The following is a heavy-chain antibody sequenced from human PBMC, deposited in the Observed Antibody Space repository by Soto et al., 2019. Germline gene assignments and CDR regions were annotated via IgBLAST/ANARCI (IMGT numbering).Heavy chain of an antibody. D-gene: IGHD6-6*01. CDR2: IWHDGSNK. CDR1: GFTLRSYC. CDR3: AREYSSSSGRGYGMDV. J-gene: IGHJ6*02. Sequence: PGGSLRLSLAASGFTLRSYCMPWGRPAPGKGLEWVAVIWHDGSNKYYADSVKGRFTISRDNSKNTLYLQMNSLRAEDTAVYYCAREYSSSSGRGYGMDVWGQGTTVTVSS. V-gene: IGHV3-33*01.